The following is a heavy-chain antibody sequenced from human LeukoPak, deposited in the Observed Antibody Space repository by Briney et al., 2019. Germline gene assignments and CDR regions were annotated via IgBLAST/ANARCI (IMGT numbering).Heavy chain of an antibody. CDR1: GFTFSSCW. V-gene: IGHV3-74*01. CDR2: INSDGSST. J-gene: IGHJ4*02. D-gene: IGHD3-3*01. CDR3: ARDPYDFWSGYCDY. Sequence: GGSLRLSCAASGFTFSSCWMHWVRQAPGKGLVWVSRINSDGSSTSYADSVKGRFTISRDNAKNTLYLQMNSLRAEDTAVNYCARDPYDFWSGYCDYWGQGTLVTVSS.